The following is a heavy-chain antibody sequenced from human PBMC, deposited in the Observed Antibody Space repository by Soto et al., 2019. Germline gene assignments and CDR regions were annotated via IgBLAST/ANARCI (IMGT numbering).Heavy chain of an antibody. J-gene: IGHJ4*02. CDR3: ARDFESGSYYFPFDY. CDR2: ISSSSSTI. D-gene: IGHD1-26*01. CDR1: GFTFSSYS. V-gene: IGHV3-48*02. Sequence: EVQLVESGGGLVQPGGSLRLSCAASGFTFSSYSMNWVRQAPGKGLEWVSYISSSSSTIYYADSVKGRFTISRDNAKNSLYLQMNSLRDEDTAVYYCARDFESGSYYFPFDYWGQGTLVTVSS.